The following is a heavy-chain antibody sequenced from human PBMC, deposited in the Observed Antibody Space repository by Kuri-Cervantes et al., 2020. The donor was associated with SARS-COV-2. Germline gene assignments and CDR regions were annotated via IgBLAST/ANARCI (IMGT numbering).Heavy chain of an antibody. Sequence: GESLKISCAASGFTFSSYSMNWVRQAPGKGLEWVSYISSSSSTIYYADSVKGRFTISRDNAKNTLYLQMNSLRAEDTAVYYCARDPEYSSGWYGRGYYFDYWGQGTLVTVSS. V-gene: IGHV3-48*01. CDR3: ARDPEYSSGWYGRGYYFDY. CDR2: ISSSSSTI. J-gene: IGHJ4*02. D-gene: IGHD6-19*01. CDR1: GFTFSSYS.